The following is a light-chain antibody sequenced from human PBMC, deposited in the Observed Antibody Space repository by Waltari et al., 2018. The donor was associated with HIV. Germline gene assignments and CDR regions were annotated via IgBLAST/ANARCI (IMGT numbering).Light chain of an antibody. CDR1: SSDVGGYKY. CDR3: CSFAGSYTWL. J-gene: IGLJ2*01. V-gene: IGLV2-11*01. Sequence: QSALTQPRSVSGSPGQSVTISCTGTSSDVGGYKYVSWYQQLPGKDPDLMIYDLTARPSVVPGLFSCSKSGTPASLTSSGLQAEYEADYDSCSFAGSYTWLFGGGTKLTV. CDR2: DLT.